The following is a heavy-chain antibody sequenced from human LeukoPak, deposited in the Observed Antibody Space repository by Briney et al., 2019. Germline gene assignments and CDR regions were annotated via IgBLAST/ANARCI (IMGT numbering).Heavy chain of an antibody. D-gene: IGHD3-3*01. Sequence: PGASVKVSCKASGYTFTGYYMHWVRQAPGQGLEWMGWINPNSGGTNYAQKFQGWVTMTRDTSISTAYMELSRLRSDDTAVYYCVVDFWSGYSGQTEHHYYYYGMDVWGQGTTVTVSS. CDR1: GYTFTGYY. V-gene: IGHV1-2*04. J-gene: IGHJ6*02. CDR2: INPNSGGT. CDR3: VVDFWSGYSGQTEHHYYYYGMDV.